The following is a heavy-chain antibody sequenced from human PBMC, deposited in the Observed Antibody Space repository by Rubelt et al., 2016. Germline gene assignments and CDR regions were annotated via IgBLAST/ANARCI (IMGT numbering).Heavy chain of an antibody. CDR2: IDPSDSYT. CDR3: AITMIVVVAMRDAFDI. CDR1: GYSFTSYW. J-gene: IGHJ3*02. V-gene: IGHV5-10-1*01. D-gene: IGHD3-22*01. Sequence: MPGESLRISCKGSGYSFTSYWISWVRQMPGKGLEWMGRIDPSDSYTNYSPSFQGHVTISADKSISTAYLQWSSLKASDTAMYYFAITMIVVVAMRDAFDIWGQGTMVTVSS.